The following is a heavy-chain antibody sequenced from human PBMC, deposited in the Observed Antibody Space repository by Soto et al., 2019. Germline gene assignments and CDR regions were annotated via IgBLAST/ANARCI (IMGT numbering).Heavy chain of an antibody. V-gene: IGHV1-69*06. CDR3: ERLGRRWPYNSFDP. J-gene: IGHJ5*02. Sequence: SVKVSCKASGGTFSSYAISLVRLAPGQGLEWMGGIIPIFGTANYAKKFQGRVTITADKSTRTAYMELSSLRSEDTPVHYCERLGRRWPYNSFDPWGQGTLVTVSS. CDR1: GGTFSSYA. CDR2: IIPIFGTA.